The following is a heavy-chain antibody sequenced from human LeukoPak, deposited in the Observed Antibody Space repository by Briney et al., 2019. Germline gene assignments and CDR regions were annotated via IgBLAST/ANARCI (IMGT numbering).Heavy chain of an antibody. CDR3: ARGTQEDGLAYYYYMDV. J-gene: IGHJ6*03. V-gene: IGHV4-61*02. CDR2: NYPSGST. CDR1: GGSISSGSYY. D-gene: IGHD2-15*01. Sequence: SQTLSLTCTVSGGSISSGSYYWSWIRQPAGKGLEWLGRNYPSGSTNYNPSLNSRVTMSVDTSKNQFSLKLGSVTAADTAVYYCARGTQEDGLAYYYYMDVWGKGTTVTVSS.